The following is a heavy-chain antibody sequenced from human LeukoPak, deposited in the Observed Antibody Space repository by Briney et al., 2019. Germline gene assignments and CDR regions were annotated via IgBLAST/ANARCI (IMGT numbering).Heavy chain of an antibody. D-gene: IGHD3-10*01. J-gene: IGHJ4*02. CDR2: ISGSGGST. Sequence: GGSLRLSCAASGFTFSSYAMSWVRQAPGKGLEWVSAISGSGGSTYYADSVKGRFTISRDNSKNTLYLQMNSLRAEDTAVYYCAKDLDSGSGSYYVTLGGYFDYWGQGTLVTVSS. V-gene: IGHV3-23*01. CDR1: GFTFSSYA. CDR3: AKDLDSGSGSYYVTLGGYFDY.